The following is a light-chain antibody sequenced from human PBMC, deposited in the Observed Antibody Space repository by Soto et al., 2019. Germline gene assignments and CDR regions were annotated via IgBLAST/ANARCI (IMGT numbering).Light chain of an antibody. V-gene: IGLV2-8*01. CDR2: EVV. CDR1: KNDIGVYDF. J-gene: IGLJ1*01. CDR3: KSYAGSNTYV. Sequence: QSVLTQPPSASGSPGQSVTISCTGTKNDIGVYDFVSWYQHHPGKAPRLIIYEVVQRPSGVPDRFSGSKSGNTASLTVSGIQAADEADYFCKSYAGSNTYVFGRGTKVPVL.